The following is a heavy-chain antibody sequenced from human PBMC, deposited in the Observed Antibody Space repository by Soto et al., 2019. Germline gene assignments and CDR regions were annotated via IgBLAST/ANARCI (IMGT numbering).Heavy chain of an antibody. D-gene: IGHD6-13*01. V-gene: IGHV4-34*01. CDR1: GGSFSGYY. J-gene: IGHJ5*02. Sequence: SETLSLTCAVYGGSFSGYYWSWIRQPPGKGLEWIGEINHSGSTNYNPSLKSRVTISVDTSKNQFSLKLSSVTAADTAVYYCARGRQAAAGSNWFDPWGQGTLVTVSS. CDR3: ARGRQAAAGSNWFDP. CDR2: INHSGST.